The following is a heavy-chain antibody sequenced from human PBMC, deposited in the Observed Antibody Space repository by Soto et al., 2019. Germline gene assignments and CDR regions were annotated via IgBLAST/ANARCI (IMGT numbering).Heavy chain of an antibody. CDR1: GGSISSYY. CDR3: ARVRVEDGGNSSRYYGMDV. D-gene: IGHD2-21*02. J-gene: IGHJ6*02. V-gene: IGHV4-59*01. Sequence: QVQLQESGPGLVKPSETLSLTCTVSGGSISSYYWSWIRQPPGKGLEWIGYIYYSGSTNYNPSLKSRVTISVDTSKNQFSLKLSSVTAADTAVYYCARVRVEDGGNSSRYYGMDVWGQGTTVTVSS. CDR2: IYYSGST.